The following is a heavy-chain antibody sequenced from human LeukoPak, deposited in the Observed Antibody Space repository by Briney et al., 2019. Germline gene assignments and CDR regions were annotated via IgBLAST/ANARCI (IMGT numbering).Heavy chain of an antibody. Sequence: PGGSLRLSCAASGFTFSSYAMSWVRQAPGKGLEWVSAISGSGGSTYYADSVKGRFTISRDNSKNTLYLQMNSLRAEDTAVYYCAKDERIPRLGELSTPVSDPWGQGTLVTVSS. D-gene: IGHD3-16*02. CDR2: ISGSGGST. V-gene: IGHV3-23*01. CDR3: AKDERIPRLGELSTPVSDP. J-gene: IGHJ5*02. CDR1: GFTFSSYA.